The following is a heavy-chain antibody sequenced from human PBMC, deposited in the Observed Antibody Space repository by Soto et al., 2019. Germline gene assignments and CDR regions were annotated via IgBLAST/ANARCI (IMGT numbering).Heavy chain of an antibody. CDR3: ARGTIVVVPAAIGGEGDAAFDI. J-gene: IGHJ3*02. Sequence: QVQLVQSGAEVKKPGSSVKVSCKASGGTFSSYAISWVRQAPGQGLEWMGGIIPIFGTANYAQKFQGRVTITADASTSTAYMELSSLRSEDTAVYYCARGTIVVVPAAIGGEGDAAFDIWGQGTMVTVSS. D-gene: IGHD2-2*02. CDR2: IIPIFGTA. CDR1: GGTFSSYA. V-gene: IGHV1-69*01.